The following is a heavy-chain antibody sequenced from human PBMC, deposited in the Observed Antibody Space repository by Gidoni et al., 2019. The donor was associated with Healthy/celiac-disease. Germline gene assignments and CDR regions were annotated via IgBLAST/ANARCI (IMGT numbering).Heavy chain of an antibody. CDR1: VFPFSSYA. D-gene: IGHD3-3*01. J-gene: IGHJ4*02. CDR3: AKGGNDFWSPHYLDY. CDR2: ISGSGGST. V-gene: IGHV3-23*01. Sequence: EMQLLASVRGLVKPGGSMTISCAASVFPFSSYAMSWVRQAPGKGLEWVSAISGSGGSTYYADSVKGRFTISRDNSKNTLYLQMNSLRAEDTAVYYCAKGGNDFWSPHYLDYWGQGTLVTVSS.